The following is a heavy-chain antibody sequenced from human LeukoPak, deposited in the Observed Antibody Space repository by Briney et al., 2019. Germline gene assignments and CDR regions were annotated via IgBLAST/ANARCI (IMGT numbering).Heavy chain of an antibody. D-gene: IGHD3-10*01. CDR2: ISPDGNRK. CDR1: GFTFSSYA. Sequence: GRSLRLSCAASGFTFSSYAFHWVRQVPGKGLEWLAVISPDGNRKYYADSVRGRFTISRDNPKDTVYLQMNSLRPDDTAVFYCAGDHYYQNYFDSWGQGALVTVSS. V-gene: IGHV3-30-3*01. J-gene: IGHJ4*02. CDR3: AGDHYYQNYFDS.